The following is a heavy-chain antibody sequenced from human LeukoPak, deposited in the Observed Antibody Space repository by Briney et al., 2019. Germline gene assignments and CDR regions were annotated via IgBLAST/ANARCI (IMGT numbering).Heavy chain of an antibody. CDR3: ARTLVPAAIDDAFDI. D-gene: IGHD2-2*02. V-gene: IGHV1-2*02. CDR1: GYTFTSYY. J-gene: IGHJ3*02. Sequence: ASVKVSCKASGYTFTSYYMHWVRQAPGQGLEWMGWINPNSGGTNYAQKFQGRVTMTRDTSISTAYMELSRLRSDDTAVYYCARTLVPAAIDDAFDIWGQGTMVTVSS. CDR2: INPNSGGT.